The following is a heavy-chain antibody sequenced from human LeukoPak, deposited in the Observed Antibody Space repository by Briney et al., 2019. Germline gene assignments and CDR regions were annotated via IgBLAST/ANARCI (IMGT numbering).Heavy chain of an antibody. CDR2: MNPNSGNT. J-gene: IGHJ5*02. V-gene: IGHV1-8*01. D-gene: IGHD6-6*01. CDR3: ARPYSSSSADWFDP. Sequence: ASVKVSCKASGYTFTSYDINWVRQALGQGLELNRWMNPNSGNTGYAQKFQGRVTITRNTSISTAYMELSSLRSEDTAVYYCARPYSSSSADWFDPWGQGTLVTVSS. CDR1: GYTFTSYD.